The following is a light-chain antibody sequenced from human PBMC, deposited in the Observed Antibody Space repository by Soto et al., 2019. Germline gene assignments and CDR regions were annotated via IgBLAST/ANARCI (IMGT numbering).Light chain of an antibody. CDR3: CSYAGSSTYV. V-gene: IGLV2-23*01. CDR2: EGS. J-gene: IGLJ1*01. CDR1: SSDVGIYNL. Sequence: QSALTQPASVSVSPGQSITISCTGTSSDVGIYNLVSWYQQHPGKAPKLMIYEGSKRPSGVSNRVSGSKSGNTAALTISGLQAEYEADYYCCSYAGSSTYVFGPGTKLTVL.